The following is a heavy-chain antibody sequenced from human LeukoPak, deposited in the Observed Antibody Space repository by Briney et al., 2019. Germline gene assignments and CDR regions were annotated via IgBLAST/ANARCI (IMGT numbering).Heavy chain of an antibody. D-gene: IGHD1-26*01. J-gene: IGHJ2*01. CDR1: GGSISPYY. CDR3: ARDGNPWNLDV. CDR2: IYYSGRT. Sequence: SETLSLTCTVSGGSISPYYWTWIRQSPEKALEWIGYIYYSGRTSYNPSLKSRVTMSVDTSKNQFSLQLSSVTAADTAVYYCARDGNPWNLDVWGRGTLVTVSS. V-gene: IGHV4-59*01.